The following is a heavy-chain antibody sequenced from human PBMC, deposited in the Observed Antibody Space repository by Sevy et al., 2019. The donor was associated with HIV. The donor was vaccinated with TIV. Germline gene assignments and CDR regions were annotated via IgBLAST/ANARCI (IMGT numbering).Heavy chain of an antibody. V-gene: IGHV4-38-2*02. CDR2: IYHSGST. CDR3: AAYEYGDYVGSFDY. CDR1: RYSISSGYY. D-gene: IGHD4-17*01. Sequence: SETLSLTCTVSRYSISSGYYWGWIRQPPGKGLEWIGSIYHSGSTYYNPSLKSRVTISVDTSKNQFSLKLSSVTAADTAMYYCAAYEYGDYVGSFDYWGQGTLVTVSS. J-gene: IGHJ4*02.